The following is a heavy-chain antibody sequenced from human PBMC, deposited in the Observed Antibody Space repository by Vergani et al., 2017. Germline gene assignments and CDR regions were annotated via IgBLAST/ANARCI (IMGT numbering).Heavy chain of an antibody. J-gene: IGHJ6*03. CDR3: ARDNREQLDGGGYYYYMDV. CDR1: GGSISSGGYY. D-gene: IGHD6-13*01. Sequence: QVQLQESGPGLVKPSQTLSLTCTVSGGSISSGGYYWSWIRQHPGKGLEWIGYIYYSGSTYYNPTLKSRVTISVDTSKNQFSLKLSSVTAADTAVYYCARDNREQLDGGGYYYYMDVWGKGTTVTVSS. V-gene: IGHV4-31*03. CDR2: IYYSGST.